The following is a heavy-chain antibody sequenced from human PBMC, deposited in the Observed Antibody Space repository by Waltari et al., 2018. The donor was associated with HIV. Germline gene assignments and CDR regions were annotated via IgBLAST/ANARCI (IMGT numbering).Heavy chain of an antibody. J-gene: IGHJ4*02. CDR1: GFTFSVCP. Sequence: EVQLVESGGGPVKPGGSLRLSCAASGFTFSVCPMNWFHQRPGLGLEWVSYITSSSSHIYYADSIKGRFTVSRDNANNSLYLQMNSLRAEDTAIYYCARDLRSGYSLEGDYWGQGTLVTVSS. CDR3: ARDLRSGYSLEGDY. D-gene: IGHD3-22*01. CDR2: ITSSSSHI. V-gene: IGHV3-21*01.